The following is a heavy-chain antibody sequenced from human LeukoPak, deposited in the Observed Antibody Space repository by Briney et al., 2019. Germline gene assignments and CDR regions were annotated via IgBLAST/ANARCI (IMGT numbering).Heavy chain of an antibody. CDR1: GGSFSGYY. CDR2: INHSGST. Sequence: SETLSLTCAVYGGSFSGYYWSWTRQPPGKGLEWIGEINHSGSTNYNPSLKSRVTISVDTSKNQFSLKLSSVTAADTAVYYCARGRRSSGWYIPTYYYYYGMDVWGQGTTVTVSS. CDR3: ARGRRSSGWYIPTYYYYYGMDV. D-gene: IGHD6-19*01. J-gene: IGHJ6*02. V-gene: IGHV4-34*01.